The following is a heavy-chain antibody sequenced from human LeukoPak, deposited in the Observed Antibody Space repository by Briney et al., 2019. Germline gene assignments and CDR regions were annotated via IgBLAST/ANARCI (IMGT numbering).Heavy chain of an antibody. CDR2: IYPGDSDT. D-gene: IGHD1-26*01. Sequence: GESLKISCKGSGYTFTSYWIGWVRQMPGKGLEWMGIIYPGDSDTRYSPSFQGQVTISADKSISTAYLQWRILKASDTAMYYCARRYSWTHNDYWGQGTMVTVSS. CDR1: GYTFTSYW. CDR3: ARRYSWTHNDY. J-gene: IGHJ4*02. V-gene: IGHV5-51*01.